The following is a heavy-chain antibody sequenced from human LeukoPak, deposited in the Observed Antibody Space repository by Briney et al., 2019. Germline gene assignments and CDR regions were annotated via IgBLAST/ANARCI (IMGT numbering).Heavy chain of an antibody. CDR3: ATIGTRRRFYFDY. Sequence: ASVTASCTVSGYTLTELSMHWVRQAPGKGLEWMGGFDPEDGETIYAQKFQGRVTMTEDTSTDTAYMELSSLRSEDTAVYYCATIGTRRRFYFDYWGQGTLVTVSS. V-gene: IGHV1-24*01. CDR2: FDPEDGET. J-gene: IGHJ4*02. CDR1: GYTLTELS. D-gene: IGHD6-6*01.